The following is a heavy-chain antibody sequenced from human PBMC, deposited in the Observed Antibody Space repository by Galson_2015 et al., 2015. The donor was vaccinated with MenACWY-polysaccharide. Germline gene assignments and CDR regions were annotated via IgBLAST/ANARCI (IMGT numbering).Heavy chain of an antibody. J-gene: IGHJ6*02. CDR3: ARNETGVRRRLQLVYTSVDGLDV. CDR1: GFTFSNFE. CDR2: ISSDGSNK. V-gene: IGHV3-30-3*01. Sequence: SLRLSCAASGFTFSNFEMHWVRQAPGKGLEGVADISSDGSNKYYADSVKGRFTISRDNSKDNLYLQMNSLRLEDSAVYYCARNETGVRRRLQLVYTSVDGLDVWGQATTVTVSS. D-gene: IGHD2-21*02.